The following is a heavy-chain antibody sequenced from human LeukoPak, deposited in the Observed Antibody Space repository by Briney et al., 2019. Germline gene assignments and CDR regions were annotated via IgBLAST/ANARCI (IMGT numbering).Heavy chain of an antibody. V-gene: IGHV3-23*01. D-gene: IGHD5-24*01. CDR2: ISDSGGST. CDR1: EFTFSSYW. Sequence: PGGSLRLSCAASEFTFSSYWMRWVRQAPGEGLEWVSTISDSGGSTYYADSVRGRFTISRDNSKNTLYLQMNSLRAEDTAVYYCGRCYYYYYMDVWGKGNTVTVSS. CDR3: GRCYYYYYMDV. J-gene: IGHJ6*03.